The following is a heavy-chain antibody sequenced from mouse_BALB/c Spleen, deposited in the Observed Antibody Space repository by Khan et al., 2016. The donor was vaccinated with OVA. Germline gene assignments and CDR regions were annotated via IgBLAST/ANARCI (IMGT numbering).Heavy chain of an antibody. CDR2: ISGDSSTI. CDR1: GFTFSNFG. V-gene: IGHV5-17*02. CDR3: ARSFFYGYYFDQ. J-gene: IGHJ2*01. D-gene: IGHD1-1*01. Sequence: EVELVESGGGLVQPGGSRKLSCVASGFTFSNFGMHWVRQAPEKGLEWVAYISGDSSTIYYTDTVKGRFTISRDNPKNTPFLQLTSLGSDDMAMYYCARSFFYGYYFDQWGQGTTLTVSS.